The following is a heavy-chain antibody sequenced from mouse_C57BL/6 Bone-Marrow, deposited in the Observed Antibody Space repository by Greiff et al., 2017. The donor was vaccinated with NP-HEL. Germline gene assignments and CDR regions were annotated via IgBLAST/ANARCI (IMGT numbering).Heavy chain of an antibody. CDR2: IYTSDSET. Sequence: QVQLQQPGAELVRPGSSVKLSCKASGFTFTSYWMDWVQQRPGQGLEWIGNIYTSDSETHYNPKFKDKATLSVAKSSSTAYMQLSSLTSEDSAVYSCATSYGPWFSYWGQGTLVTVSA. V-gene: IGHV1-61*01. CDR1: GFTFTSYW. D-gene: IGHD2-10*01. J-gene: IGHJ3*01. CDR3: ATSYGPWFSY.